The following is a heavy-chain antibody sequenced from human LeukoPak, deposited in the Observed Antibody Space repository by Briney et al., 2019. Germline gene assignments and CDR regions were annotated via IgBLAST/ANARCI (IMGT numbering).Heavy chain of an antibody. CDR1: GGSISSYY. V-gene: IGHV4-59*01. Sequence: PSETLSLTCTVSGGSISSYYWSWIRQPPGKGLEWIGYIYYSGSTNYNPSLKSRVTISVDTSKNQFSLKLSSVTAADTAVYYCARDRVTMGSRWNAPPVYYYYGMDVWGQGTTVTVSS. J-gene: IGHJ6*02. CDR2: IYYSGST. CDR3: ARDRVTMGSRWNAPPVYYYYGMDV. D-gene: IGHD6-13*01.